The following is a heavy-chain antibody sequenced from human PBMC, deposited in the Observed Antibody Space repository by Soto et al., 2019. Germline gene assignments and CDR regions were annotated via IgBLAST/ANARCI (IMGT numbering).Heavy chain of an antibody. CDR1: GGSFSGYY. CDR2: INHSGSA. J-gene: IGHJ4*02. Sequence: SETLSLTCAVYGGSFSGYYWSWIRQPPGKGLEWIGEINHSGSANYNPSLKSRVTISVDTSKNQFSLKLSSVTAADTAVYYCARGRGYWGQGTLVTVSS. D-gene: IGHD3-10*01. V-gene: IGHV4-34*01. CDR3: ARGRGY.